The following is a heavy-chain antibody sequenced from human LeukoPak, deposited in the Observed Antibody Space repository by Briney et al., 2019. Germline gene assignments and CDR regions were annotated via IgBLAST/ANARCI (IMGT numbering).Heavy chain of an antibody. J-gene: IGHJ4*02. D-gene: IGHD6-13*01. Sequence: ASVKVSCKASGYTFTSYYMHWVRQAPGQGLEWMGIINPSGGSTSYAQKFQGRVTMTRDTSTSTVYMELSSLRSEDTAVYYCAREQYWSSSSSSTLYFGYWGQGTLVTVSS. V-gene: IGHV1-46*01. CDR1: GYTFTSYY. CDR3: AREQYWSSSSSSTLYFGY. CDR2: INPSGGST.